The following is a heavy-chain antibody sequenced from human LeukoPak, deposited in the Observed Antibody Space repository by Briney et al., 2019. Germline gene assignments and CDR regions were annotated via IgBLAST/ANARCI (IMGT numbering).Heavy chain of an antibody. V-gene: IGHV3-66*01. Sequence: PGGSLRLSCAASGFTVSSNYMSWVRQAPGKGLEWVSVIYSGGSTYYADSVKGRFTISRDNSKNTLYLQMNSLRAEDTAVYYCARGRDCSSTSCYVDYWGQGTTVTVSS. J-gene: IGHJ4*03. CDR2: IYSGGST. D-gene: IGHD2-2*01. CDR3: ARGRDCSSTSCYVDY. CDR1: GFTVSSNY.